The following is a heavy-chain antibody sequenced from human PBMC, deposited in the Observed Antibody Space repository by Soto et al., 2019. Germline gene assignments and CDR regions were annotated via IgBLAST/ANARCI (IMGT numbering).Heavy chain of an antibody. CDR3: ARRGGYSYGLEYYYYGMDV. V-gene: IGHV1-69*13. D-gene: IGHD5-18*01. Sequence: SVKVSCKASGGTFSSYAISWVRQAPGQGLEWMGGIIPIFGTANYAQKFQGRVTITADESTSTAYMELSSLRSEDTAVYYCARRGGYSYGLEYYYYGMDVWGQGTTVTVSS. J-gene: IGHJ6*02. CDR2: IIPIFGTA. CDR1: GGTFSSYA.